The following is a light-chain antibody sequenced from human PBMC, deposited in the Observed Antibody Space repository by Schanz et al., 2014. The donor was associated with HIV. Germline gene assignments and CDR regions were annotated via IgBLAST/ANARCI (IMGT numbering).Light chain of an antibody. CDR3: GAWDSGRRAVV. CDR2: TND. Sequence: QSVLTQPPSVSGAPGQRVTIPCSGSSSNVGAGFDVHWYQQVLGKAPTLLIYTNDNRPSGVPDRYSGSKSGTSASLAITGLQAEDEADYYCGAWDSGRRAVVFGGGTKLTVL. CDR1: SSNVGAGFD. V-gene: IGLV1-40*01. J-gene: IGLJ2*01.